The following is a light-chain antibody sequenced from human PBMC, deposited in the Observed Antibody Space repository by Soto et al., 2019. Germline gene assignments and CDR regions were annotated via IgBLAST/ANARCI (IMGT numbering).Light chain of an antibody. CDR3: QQYGSSPT. CDR1: QSISSSY. J-gene: IGKJ4*01. V-gene: IGKV3-20*01. Sequence: DIVLPQSPATLSLSPVSRSPLSCMASQSISSSYLGWYQQKPGQGPRLLIYGASSRATGIPDRFSGSGSGTDFTLRISRLEPEDSAVYYCQQYGSSPTFGGGTKVDIK. CDR2: GAS.